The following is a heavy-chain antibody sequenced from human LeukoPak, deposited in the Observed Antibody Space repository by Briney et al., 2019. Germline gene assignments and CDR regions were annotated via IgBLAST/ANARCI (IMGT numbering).Heavy chain of an antibody. V-gene: IGHV4-39*01. Sequence: PSETLSLTCTVSGGSISSSSYYWGWIRQPPGKGLEWIGSIYYSGSTYYNPSLKSRVTISVDTSKNQFSLKLSSVTAADTAVYYCARQSCSSWYTYYYYYMDVWGKGTTVTVSS. CDR2: IYYSGST. J-gene: IGHJ6*03. D-gene: IGHD6-13*01. CDR3: ARQSCSSWYTYYYYYMDV. CDR1: GGSISSSSYY.